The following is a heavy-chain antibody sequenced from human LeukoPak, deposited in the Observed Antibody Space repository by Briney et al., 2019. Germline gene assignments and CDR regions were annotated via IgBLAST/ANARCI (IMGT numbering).Heavy chain of an antibody. D-gene: IGHD3-9*01. Sequence: PSETLSLTCTVSGYSISSGYYWGWIRQPPGKGLEWIGSIYHSGSTYYNPSLKSRVTISVDTSKNQFSLKLSSVTAADTAVYYCARDVLRYFDWLLNVFDYWGQGTLVTVSS. V-gene: IGHV4-38-2*02. CDR3: ARDVLRYFDWLLNVFDY. CDR1: GYSISSGYY. CDR2: IYHSGST. J-gene: IGHJ4*02.